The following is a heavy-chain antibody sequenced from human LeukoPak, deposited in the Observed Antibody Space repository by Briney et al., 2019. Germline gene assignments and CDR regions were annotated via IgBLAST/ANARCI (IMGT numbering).Heavy chain of an antibody. CDR3: ARRYGVAGIDY. Sequence: VASVKVSCKASGYTFTGYYMHWVRQAPGQGLEWMGWINPNSGGTNYAQKFQGRVTMTRDTSISTVYMELSRLRSDDTAVYYCARRYGVAGIDYWGQGTLVTVSS. V-gene: IGHV1-2*02. CDR1: GYTFTGYY. CDR2: INPNSGGT. J-gene: IGHJ4*02. D-gene: IGHD6-19*01.